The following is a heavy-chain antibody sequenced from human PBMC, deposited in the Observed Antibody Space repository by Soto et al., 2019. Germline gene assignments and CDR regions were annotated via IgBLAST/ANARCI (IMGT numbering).Heavy chain of an antibody. J-gene: IGHJ3*02. Sequence: TSEILSLTCTVSGGSISSSSYYWGWIRQPPGKGLEWIGSIYYSGSTYYNPSLKSRVTISVDTSKNQFSLKLSSVTAADTAVYYCARPTSTIFGVVRVGFDIWGQGTMVTVSS. D-gene: IGHD3-3*01. CDR3: ARPTSTIFGVVRVGFDI. CDR1: GGSISSSSYY. CDR2: IYYSGST. V-gene: IGHV4-39*01.